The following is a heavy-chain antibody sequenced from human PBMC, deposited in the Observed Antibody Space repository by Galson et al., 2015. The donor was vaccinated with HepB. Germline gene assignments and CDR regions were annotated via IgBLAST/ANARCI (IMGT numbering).Heavy chain of an antibody. Sequence: SLRLSCAASGFTVSSNYMSWVRQAPGKGLEWVSVIYSGGSTHYADSVKGRFTISRDHSKNTLYLQMNSLRAEDTAVYYCARARDYSNYDPYYYYGMDVWGQGTTVTVSS. J-gene: IGHJ6*02. CDR3: ARARDYSNYDPYYYYGMDV. CDR2: IYSGGST. D-gene: IGHD4-11*01. CDR1: GFTVSSNY. V-gene: IGHV3-53*01.